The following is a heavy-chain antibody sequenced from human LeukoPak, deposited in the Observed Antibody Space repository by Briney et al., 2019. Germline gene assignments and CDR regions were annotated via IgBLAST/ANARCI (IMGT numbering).Heavy chain of an antibody. D-gene: IGHD6-19*01. CDR2: IYTTGST. CDR1: GGPFNNFY. CDR3: ARGYSSGWYYVDA. J-gene: IGHJ6*03. V-gene: IGHV4-4*07. Sequence: SETLSLTCTVSGGPFNNFYWSWLRQSAGKGLEWIGRIYTTGSTNYNPSLKSRVTMSVDTSKNQFSLRLSSVTAADTDVYYCARGYSSGWYYVDAWGTGTTVTVSS.